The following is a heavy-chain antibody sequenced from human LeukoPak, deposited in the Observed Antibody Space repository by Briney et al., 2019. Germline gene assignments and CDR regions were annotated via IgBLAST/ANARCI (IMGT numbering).Heavy chain of an antibody. J-gene: IGHJ6*02. CDR3: ARDIVIVPAYYYYAMDV. D-gene: IGHD2-2*01. Sequence: ASVKVSCKTSGYTFTTYTISWVRQAPGQGLEWMGWISGYNGNTNYAQKFQGRVTMTTDTSTSAAYMELRSLRSDDTAVYYCARDIVIVPAYYYYAMDVWGQGTTVTVSS. CDR1: GYTFTTYT. V-gene: IGHV1-18*01. CDR2: ISGYNGNT.